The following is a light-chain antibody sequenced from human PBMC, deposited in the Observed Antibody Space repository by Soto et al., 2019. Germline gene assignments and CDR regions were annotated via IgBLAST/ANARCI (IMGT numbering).Light chain of an antibody. CDR3: LQYYGPPQT. J-gene: IGKJ1*01. CDR2: TAS. V-gene: IGKV1-5*03. CDR1: QTISSW. Sequence: DIQMTQSPSSLAGCVGDGGNIXCRASQTISSWLAWYQQKPGKAPKLLISTASTLKSGGPSRFSGSGSGTDFTRTISSLQAEDVAVYYGLQYYGPPQTFGQGTKVDIK.